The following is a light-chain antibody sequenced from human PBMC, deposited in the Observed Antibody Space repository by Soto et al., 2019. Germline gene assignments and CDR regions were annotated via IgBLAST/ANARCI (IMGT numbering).Light chain of an antibody. CDR1: QSLLHNNGYNY. V-gene: IGKV2-28*01. CDR3: QQSYSTPT. Sequence: DIVMRQSPLSLPVTPGEPASISCRSNQSLLHNNGYNYLDWYMQKPGQSPQLLIYLGSNRASGVPDRFSGSGSGTDFTLTITSLQPEDFATYYCQQSYSTPTFGGGTKVEIK. J-gene: IGKJ4*01. CDR2: LGS.